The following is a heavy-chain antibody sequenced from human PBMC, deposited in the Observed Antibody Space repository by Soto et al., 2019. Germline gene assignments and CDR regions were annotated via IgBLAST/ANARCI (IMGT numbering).Heavy chain of an antibody. CDR2: IVPIFGTA. CDR3: ARDRGYSYGNYYYYYGMDV. D-gene: IGHD5-18*01. V-gene: IGHV1-69*06. Sequence: SVKVSCKASGGTFSSYAISWVRQAPGQGLEWMGGIVPIFGTANYAQKFQGRVTITADKSTSTAYMELSSLRSEDTAVYYCARDRGYSYGNYYYYYGMDVWGQGTTVTVSS. J-gene: IGHJ6*02. CDR1: GGTFSSYA.